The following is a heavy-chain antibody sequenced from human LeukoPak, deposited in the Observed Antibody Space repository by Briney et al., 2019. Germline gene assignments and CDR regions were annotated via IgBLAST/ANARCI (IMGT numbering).Heavy chain of an antibody. CDR2: IYYSGST. J-gene: IGHJ3*02. Sequence: SETLSLTCTVSGGSVSSSRYYWGWIRQPPGKGLEWIGYIYYSGSTNYNPSLKSRVTISVDTSKNQFSLKLSSVTAADTAVYYCAVVGGDDDAFDIWGQGTMVTVSS. D-gene: IGHD2-2*01. CDR1: GGSVSSSRYY. CDR3: AVVGGDDDAFDI. V-gene: IGHV4-61*01.